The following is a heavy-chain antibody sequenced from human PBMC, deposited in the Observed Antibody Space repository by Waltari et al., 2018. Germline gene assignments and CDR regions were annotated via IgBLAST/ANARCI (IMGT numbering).Heavy chain of an antibody. CDR2: IFTSGST. CDR3: ARDSVATTPYYYYGMDV. J-gene: IGHJ6*02. Sequence: QVQLQESGPGLVKPSQTLSLTCSVSGRSISSGGYYWYWIRQPAGKGLEYIGRIFTSGSTNYNPSLKSRVTISVDTSKNQFSLKLTSVTAADTAVYYCARDSVATTPYYYYGMDVWGQGTTVTVSS. CDR1: GRSISSGGYY. D-gene: IGHD5-12*01. V-gene: IGHV4-61*02.